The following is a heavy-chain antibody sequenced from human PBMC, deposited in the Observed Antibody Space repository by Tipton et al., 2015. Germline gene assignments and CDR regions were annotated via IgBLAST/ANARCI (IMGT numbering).Heavy chain of an antibody. Sequence: SQRLSCAASGFTFSIFAMSWVRQPPGKGLEWVSSISTSGGSTYYPDSVKGRFTISRDNSNNTLYLQMNSLRAEDTAVYYCARAFYSERYYFDYWGQGTLVTVSS. CDR3: ARAFYSERYYFDY. CDR1: GFTFSIFA. V-gene: IGHV3-23*01. CDR2: ISTSGGST. D-gene: IGHD2/OR15-2a*01. J-gene: IGHJ4*02.